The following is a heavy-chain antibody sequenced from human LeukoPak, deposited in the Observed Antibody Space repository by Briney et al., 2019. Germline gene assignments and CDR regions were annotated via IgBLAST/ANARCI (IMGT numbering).Heavy chain of an antibody. D-gene: IGHD6-19*01. J-gene: IGHJ4*02. CDR1: GGSISSGSYY. Sequence: PSETLSLTCTVSGGSISSGSYYWGWVRQPPGKGLDWIGNIFYTGSTYYNPSLKSRVSISVDTSKNQFFLKLSSVTAADTAVYYCARLPGYASGWYFDYWGQGTLVTVSS. CDR3: ARLPGYASGWYFDY. V-gene: IGHV4-39*01. CDR2: IFYTGST.